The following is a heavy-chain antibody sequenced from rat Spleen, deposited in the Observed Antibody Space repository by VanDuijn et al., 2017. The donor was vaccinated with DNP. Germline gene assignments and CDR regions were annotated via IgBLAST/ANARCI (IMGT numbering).Heavy chain of an antibody. J-gene: IGHJ2*01. D-gene: IGHD1-11*01. CDR1: GCIFSDYA. CDR3: TTRGNYGGYDY. CDR2: FIYDGSSA. V-gene: IGHV5S10*01. Sequence: EVQLVESGGGLVQPGNSLRLSCAASGCIFSDYAMAWFRQSPKKGLEWVATFIYDGSSAFYRDSVTGRFTISRDFAKTTLYLQMDSMRSEDSATYYCTTRGNYGGYDYWGQGVLVTVSS.